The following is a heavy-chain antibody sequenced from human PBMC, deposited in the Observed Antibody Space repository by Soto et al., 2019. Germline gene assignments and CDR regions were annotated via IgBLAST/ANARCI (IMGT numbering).Heavy chain of an antibody. V-gene: IGHV4-39*01. J-gene: IGHJ4*02. Sequence: SETLSLTCIVSGESISSSSYYWGWIRQPPGKGLEWIGSIYYSGRTYYNPSFKSRVTISIDTSKNQFSLKLSSVTATDTAVYYCARQRTTVVTQAYSDHWGQGALVTDSS. CDR1: GESISSSSYY. CDR2: IYYSGRT. CDR3: ARQRTTVVTQAYSDH. D-gene: IGHD2-21*02.